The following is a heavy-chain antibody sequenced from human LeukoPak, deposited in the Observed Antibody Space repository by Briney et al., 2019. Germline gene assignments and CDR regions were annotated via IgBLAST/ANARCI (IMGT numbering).Heavy chain of an antibody. CDR3: ARMIGSGYIDYYYYYYGMDV. J-gene: IGHJ6*02. CDR2: IYCSGST. CDR1: GGSISSYY. Sequence: SETLSLTCTVSGGSISSYYWSWIRQPPGKGLEWIGYIYCSGSTNYNPSLKSRVTISVDTSKNQFSLKLSSVTAADTAVYYCARMIGSGYIDYYYYYYGMDVWGQGTTVTVSS. D-gene: IGHD3-3*01. V-gene: IGHV4-59*08.